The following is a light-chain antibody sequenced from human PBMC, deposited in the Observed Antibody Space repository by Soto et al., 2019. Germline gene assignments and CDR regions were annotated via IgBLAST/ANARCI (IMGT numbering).Light chain of an antibody. CDR2: ATS. CDR3: QQTYRTPLT. V-gene: IGKV1-39*01. CDR1: QTIRSH. Sequence: DIQMTQFPLSLSASVGDRVTITCRASQTIRSHLNWYQQKPGEATKIVIYATSTLQSAVPSRFSGSVSGTDFILTISSLQPEDFATYYCQQTYRTPLTFGGGTKVEIK. J-gene: IGKJ4*01.